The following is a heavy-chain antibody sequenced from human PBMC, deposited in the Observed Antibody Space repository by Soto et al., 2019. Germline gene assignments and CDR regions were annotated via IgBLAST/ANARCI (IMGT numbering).Heavy chain of an antibody. J-gene: IGHJ4*02. V-gene: IGHV1-18*01. CDR2: ISTYNGNT. CDR1: GYTFTSYG. D-gene: IGHD6-19*01. Sequence: QVQLVQSGAEVKKTGASVKVSCKASGYTFTSYGISWVRPAPGQGLEWRGWISTYNGNTKYAQKLQGRVTMTTDTSTGTAYMELRSLRSDDTAVYYCARDLAVGLVDYWGQGSLVTVSS. CDR3: ARDLAVGLVDY.